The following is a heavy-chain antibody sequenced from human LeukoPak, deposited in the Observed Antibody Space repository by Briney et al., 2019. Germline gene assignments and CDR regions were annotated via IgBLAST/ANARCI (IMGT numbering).Heavy chain of an antibody. D-gene: IGHD3-22*01. V-gene: IGHV1-2*02. CDR2: INPNSGGT. J-gene: IGHJ4*02. Sequence: ASVKVSCKASGYTFTDYYMHCVRQAPGQGLEWMGWINPNSGGTNYAQKFQGRVTMTRDTSISTAYMELSRLRSDDTAVYYCASNSYHSSGYGYWGQGTLVTVSS. CDR1: GYTFTDYY. CDR3: ASNSYHSSGYGY.